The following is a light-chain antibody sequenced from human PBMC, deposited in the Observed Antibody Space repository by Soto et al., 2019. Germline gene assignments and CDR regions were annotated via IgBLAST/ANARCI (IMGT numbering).Light chain of an antibody. Sequence: VLTQPPSVSAAPGQKVTISCSGSSSNIGNNYVSWYQQLPGTAPKLLVYENNKRPSGIPDRFSGSKSGTSATLGITGLQTGDEADYYCGTWDSSLSALFGTGTKVTVL. CDR3: GTWDSSLSAL. CDR2: ENN. V-gene: IGLV1-51*02. J-gene: IGLJ1*01. CDR1: SSNIGNNY.